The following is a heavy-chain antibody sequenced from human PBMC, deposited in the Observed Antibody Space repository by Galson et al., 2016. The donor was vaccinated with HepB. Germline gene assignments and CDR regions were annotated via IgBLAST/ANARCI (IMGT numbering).Heavy chain of an antibody. D-gene: IGHD3-9*01. V-gene: IGHV6-1*01. CDR2: TYYRSKWYN. CDR3: ARERLRYFDWLRNRYYYYGMDV. J-gene: IGHJ6*02. Sequence: CAISGDSVSSNSAAWNWIRQSPSRGLEWLGRTYYRSKWYNDYAVSVESRITINPDTSKNQVSLQLNSVTPEDTAVYYCARERLRYFDWLRNRYYYYGMDVWAQGTTVTVSS. CDR1: GDSVSSNSAA.